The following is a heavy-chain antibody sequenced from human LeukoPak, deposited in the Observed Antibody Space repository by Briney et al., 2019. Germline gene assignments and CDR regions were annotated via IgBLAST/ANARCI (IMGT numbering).Heavy chain of an antibody. CDR1: GYTFTGYY. V-gene: IGHV1-2*02. CDR2: INPNSGGT. J-gene: IGHJ3*02. D-gene: IGHD6-13*01. Sequence: ASVNVSCKASGYTFTGYYMHWVRQAPGQGLEWMGWINPNSGGTNYAQKFQGRVTMTRDTSISTAYMELSRLRSDDTAVYYCARDDVAAAVTAFDIWGQGTMVTVSS. CDR3: ARDDVAAAVTAFDI.